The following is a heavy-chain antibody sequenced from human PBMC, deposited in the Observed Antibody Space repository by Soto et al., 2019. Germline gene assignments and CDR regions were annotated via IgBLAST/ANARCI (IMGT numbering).Heavy chain of an antibody. J-gene: IGHJ6*02. CDR1: GGSISSGDYY. V-gene: IGHV4-30-4*01. Sequence: NPSETLSLTCTVSGGSISSGDYYWNWIRQPPGKGLEWIGYIYYSGSTYYNPSLKSRVTISVDTSKNQFSLKLSSVTAADTAVYFCARAGAAYFYYYGVDVWGQGTTVTVSS. CDR3: ARAGAAYFYYYGVDV. CDR2: IYYSGST. D-gene: IGHD6-13*01.